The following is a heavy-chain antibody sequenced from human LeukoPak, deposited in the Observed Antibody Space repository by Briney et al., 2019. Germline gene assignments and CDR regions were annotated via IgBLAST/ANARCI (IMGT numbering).Heavy chain of an antibody. V-gene: IGHV3-30-3*01. D-gene: IGHD2-2*01. Sequence: QPGGSLRLSCAASGFTFSSYAMHWVRQAPGKGLEWVAVISYDGSNKYYADSVKGRFTISRDNSKNTLYLQMNSLRAEDTAVYYCARDTHIYGYCSSTSCQGVFDYWGQGTLVTVSS. CDR3: ARDTHIYGYCSSTSCQGVFDY. CDR2: ISYDGSNK. J-gene: IGHJ4*02. CDR1: GFTFSSYA.